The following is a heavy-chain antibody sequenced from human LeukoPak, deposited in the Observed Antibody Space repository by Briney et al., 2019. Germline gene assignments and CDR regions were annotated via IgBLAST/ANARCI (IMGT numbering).Heavy chain of an antibody. CDR3: AKPITISGATDGFDI. V-gene: IGHV3-7*01. Sequence: GGSLRLSCAASGFAFSNYWMNWVRQAPGKGLEWVANIKQDGSEGYYVDSVKGRFTISRDNAKNSLHIEMNSLRAEDTAVYYCAKPITISGATDGFDIWGQGAKVTVSS. CDR2: IKQDGSEG. J-gene: IGHJ3*02. CDR1: GFAFSNYW. D-gene: IGHD3-3*01.